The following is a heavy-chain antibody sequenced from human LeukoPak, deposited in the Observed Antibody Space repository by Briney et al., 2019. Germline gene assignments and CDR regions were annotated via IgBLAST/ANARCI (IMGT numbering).Heavy chain of an antibody. V-gene: IGHV3-30*04. D-gene: IGHD3-16*01. Sequence: PGRSLRLSCAASGFTFSSYAMHWVRQAPGKGLEWVAVISYDGSNKYYADSVKGRFTISRDNSKNTLYLQMNSLRAEDTAVYYCARAGGSDAFDIWGQGTMVTVSS. CDR2: ISYDGSNK. CDR3: ARAGGSDAFDI. J-gene: IGHJ3*02. CDR1: GFTFSSYA.